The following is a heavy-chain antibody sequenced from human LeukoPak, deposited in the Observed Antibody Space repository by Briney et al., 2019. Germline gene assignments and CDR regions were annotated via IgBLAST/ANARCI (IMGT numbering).Heavy chain of an antibody. J-gene: IGHJ5*02. CDR3: ATSNDYDLLNWFDP. V-gene: IGHV1-69*05. Sequence: GASVKVSCKASGGTFSSYAISWVRQAPGQGLEWMGGIIPIFGTANYAQKFQDRVTITTVESTSTAYMELGGLRSEDTAVYYCATSNDYDLLNWFDPWGQGTLVTVSS. CDR2: IIPIFGTA. D-gene: IGHD3-3*01. CDR1: GGTFSSYA.